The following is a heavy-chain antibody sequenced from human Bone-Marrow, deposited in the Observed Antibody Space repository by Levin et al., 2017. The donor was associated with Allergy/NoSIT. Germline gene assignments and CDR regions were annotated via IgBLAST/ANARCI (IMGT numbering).Heavy chain of an antibody. Sequence: SETLSLTCTVSGGSISSYYWSWIRQPPGKGLEWIGYIYYSGSTNYNPSLKSRVTISVDTSKNQFSLKLSSVTAADTAVYYCARAVVRTSPFDPWGQGTLVTVSS. J-gene: IGHJ5*02. D-gene: IGHD2-2*01. V-gene: IGHV4-59*01. CDR2: IYYSGST. CDR3: ARAVVRTSPFDP. CDR1: GGSISSYY.